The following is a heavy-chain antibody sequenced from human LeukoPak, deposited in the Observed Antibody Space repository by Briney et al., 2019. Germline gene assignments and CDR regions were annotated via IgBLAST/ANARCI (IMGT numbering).Heavy chain of an antibody. CDR2: ISSTGGTT. D-gene: IGHD3/OR15-3a*01. V-gene: IGHV3-23*01. Sequence: GGSLRLSCAASGITFSSYGMSWVRQAPGKGLEWVSSISSTGGTTYYADSVKGRFTISRDNAKNSLYLQMNSLRAEDTAVYYCARGTGSFDYWGQGTLVTVSS. CDR3: ARGTGSFDY. J-gene: IGHJ4*02. CDR1: GITFSSYG.